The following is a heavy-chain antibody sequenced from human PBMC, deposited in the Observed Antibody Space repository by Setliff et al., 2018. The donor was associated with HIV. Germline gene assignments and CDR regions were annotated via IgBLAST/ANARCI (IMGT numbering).Heavy chain of an antibody. CDR2: IAYSGTTMYT. J-gene: IGHJ4*02. CDR3: ARGPPFAY. V-gene: IGHV4-39*07. CDR1: GGSMSSSSYY. Sequence: SETLSLTCTVSGGSMSSSSYYWGWIRQTPGKGLEWIADIAYSGTTMYTNYNPSLESRVIISEDTSRDQFFLKLTSVTADDTGIYYCARGPPFAYWGQGLLVTVSS.